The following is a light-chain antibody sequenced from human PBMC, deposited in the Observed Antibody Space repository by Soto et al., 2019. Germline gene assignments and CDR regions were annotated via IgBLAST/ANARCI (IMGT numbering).Light chain of an antibody. CDR1: QSVSSN. J-gene: IGKJ1*01. CDR2: GAS. V-gene: IGKV3-15*01. Sequence: EIVMTQSPATLSVSPGERATLSCRASQSVSSNLAWYQQKPGQAPRLLIYGASTRATGVPARFSGSGSGTEFTLSISSLKAEESAVYHCQQYNNWGTFGQGTKVEIK. CDR3: QQYNNWGT.